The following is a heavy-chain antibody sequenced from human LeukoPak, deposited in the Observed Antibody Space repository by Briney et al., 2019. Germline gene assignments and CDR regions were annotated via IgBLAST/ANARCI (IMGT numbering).Heavy chain of an antibody. CDR2: INHSGIT. D-gene: IGHD3-3*01. CDR3: ARGARVADERDAFDV. J-gene: IGHJ3*01. CDR1: GGSFSDYF. V-gene: IGHV4-34*01. Sequence: SEPLSLTCAVYGGSFSDYFWNWIRQPPGKGLEWIGEINHSGITNYSPSLKSRVTISVDTSKNQFSLKLISVTAAGTAVYYCARGARVADERDAFDVWGQGTLVTVSS.